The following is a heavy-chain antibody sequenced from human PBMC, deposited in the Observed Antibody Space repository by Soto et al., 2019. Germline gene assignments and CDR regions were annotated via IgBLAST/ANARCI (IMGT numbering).Heavy chain of an antibody. D-gene: IGHD1-1*01. J-gene: IGHJ2*01. V-gene: IGHV1-46*03. CDR2: INPSGGC. Sequence: QVQLVQSGAEVKKPGASVKVSCKASGYTFTSYYMHWVRQAPGQGLEWMGIINPSGGCSYAQKFQGRVTMTRDTSTSTVYMELSSVTSEDTAVYYCARDRIPPKGATGYWYFDLWGRGTLVTVSS. CDR1: GYTFTSYY. CDR3: ARDRIPPKGATGYWYFDL.